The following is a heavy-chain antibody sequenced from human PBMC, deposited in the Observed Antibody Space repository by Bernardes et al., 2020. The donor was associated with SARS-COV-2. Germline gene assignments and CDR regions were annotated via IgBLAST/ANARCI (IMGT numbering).Heavy chain of an antibody. Sequence: SESLSLTCTVSSGSISNSKYYWGWILQPPGKGLEWIGSIYSSGTTYKNPSLQSRVTKSVDTSKNQFSLRLTSVTAADTAVYYCVGSSCGRDCYIGGLRSWDYGMDVWGQGTTVTVSS. CDR2: IYSSGTT. J-gene: IGHJ6*02. D-gene: IGHD2-21*02. CDR1: SGSISNSKYY. V-gene: IGHV4-39*01. CDR3: VGSSCGRDCYIGGLRSWDYGMDV.